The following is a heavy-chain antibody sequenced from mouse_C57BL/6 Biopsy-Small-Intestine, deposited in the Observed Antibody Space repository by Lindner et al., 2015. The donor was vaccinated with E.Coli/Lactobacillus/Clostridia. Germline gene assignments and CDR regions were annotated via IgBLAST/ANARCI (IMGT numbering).Heavy chain of an antibody. CDR3: ARQYDGYSHYAMDY. V-gene: IGHV2-6-1*01. CDR1: GFSLTSYG. J-gene: IGHJ4*01. D-gene: IGHD2-3*01. CDR2: IWSDGST. Sequence: VQLQESGPGLVAPSQSLSITCTVSGFSLTSYGVHWVRQPPGKGLEWLVVIWSDGSTTYNSALKSRLSISKDNSKSQVFLKMNSLQTDDTAMYYCARQYDGYSHYAMDYWGQGTSVTVSS.